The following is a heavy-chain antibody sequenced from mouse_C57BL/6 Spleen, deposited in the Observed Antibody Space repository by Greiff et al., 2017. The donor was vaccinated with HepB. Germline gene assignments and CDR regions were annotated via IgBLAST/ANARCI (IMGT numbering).Heavy chain of an antibody. Sequence: QVQLQQPGAELVRPGSSVKLSCKASGYTFTSYWMHWVKQRPIQGLEWIGNIDPSDSETHYNQKFKDKATLTVDKSSSTAYMQLSSLTSEDSAVYYCARGDGNYGFFAYWGQGTLVTVSA. D-gene: IGHD2-1*01. J-gene: IGHJ3*01. CDR3: ARGDGNYGFFAY. CDR1: GYTFTSYW. V-gene: IGHV1-52*01. CDR2: IDPSDSET.